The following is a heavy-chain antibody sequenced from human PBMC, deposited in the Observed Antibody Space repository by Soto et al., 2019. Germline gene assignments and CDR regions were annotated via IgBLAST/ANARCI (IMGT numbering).Heavy chain of an antibody. Sequence: QVQLVESGGGVVQPGRSLRLSCAASGFTFSSYGMHWVRQAPGKGLEWVAVIWYDGSNKYYADSVKGRFTISRDNSKNTLYLQMNSLRAEDTAVYYFARGPYGSSGGNAFDIRGQGTMFTVSS. CDR1: GFTFSSYG. D-gene: IGHD3-10*01. J-gene: IGHJ3*02. CDR3: ARGPYGSSGGNAFDI. V-gene: IGHV3-33*01. CDR2: IWYDGSNK.